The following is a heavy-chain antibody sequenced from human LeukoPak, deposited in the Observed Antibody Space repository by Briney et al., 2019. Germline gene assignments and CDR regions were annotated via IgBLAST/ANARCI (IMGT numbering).Heavy chain of an antibody. CDR1: GYTFTSYD. D-gene: IGHD6-13*01. Sequence: ASVKVSCKASGYTFTSYDINWVRQATGQGLEWMGWMNPNSGNTGYAQKFQGRVTMTRNTSISTAYMELSSLRSEDTAVYYCARAPDYSSSWYRNWFDPWGQGTLVTVSS. J-gene: IGHJ5*02. CDR2: MNPNSGNT. CDR3: ARAPDYSSSWYRNWFDP. V-gene: IGHV1-8*01.